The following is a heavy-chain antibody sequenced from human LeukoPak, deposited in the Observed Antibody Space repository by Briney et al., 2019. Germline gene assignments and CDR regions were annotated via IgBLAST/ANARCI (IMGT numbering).Heavy chain of an antibody. CDR3: ARADGSGWTNYFDY. V-gene: IGHV4-59*01. J-gene: IGHJ4*02. D-gene: IGHD6-19*01. CDR1: GGSISSYY. CDR2: IYYSGST. Sequence: PSETPSLTCTVSGGSISSYYWSWIRQPPGKGLEWIGYIYYSGSTNYNPSLKSRVTISVDTSKNQFSLKLSSVTAADTAVYYCARADGSGWTNYFDYWGQGTLVTVSS.